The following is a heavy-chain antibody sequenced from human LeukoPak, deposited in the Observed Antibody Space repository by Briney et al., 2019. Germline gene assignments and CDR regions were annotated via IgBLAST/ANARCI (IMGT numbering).Heavy chain of an antibody. CDR2: IFYTGNV. D-gene: IGHD4-17*01. CDR3: GRGPQGPFYCDYVVDY. Sequence: PSETLSLTCSVSGASISRDNYYWSWIRQLPGGGLEWIGYIFYTGNVYYNSSLQSRVTISVDPPKNQFSLRLTSVTAADTAVYYCGRGPQGPFYCDYVVDYWGQGTLVSVSS. V-gene: IGHV4-31*03. J-gene: IGHJ4*02. CDR1: GASISRDNYY.